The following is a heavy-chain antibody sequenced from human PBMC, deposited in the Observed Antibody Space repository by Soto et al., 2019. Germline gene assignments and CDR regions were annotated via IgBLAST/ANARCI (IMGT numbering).Heavy chain of an antibody. CDR2: ISLYSDGT. V-gene: IGHV1-18*01. CDR3: ARVVPGAEAWFGP. Sequence: ASVKVSFKTSGYTFSNYGITWLRQAPGQPLEWLGWISLYSDGTNYAQKFQGRVSMNTDTSTTTAYMELRSLRSDDTAVYYCARVVPGAEAWFGPWGQGTLVTVSS. J-gene: IGHJ5*02. CDR1: GYTFSNYG. D-gene: IGHD2-2*01.